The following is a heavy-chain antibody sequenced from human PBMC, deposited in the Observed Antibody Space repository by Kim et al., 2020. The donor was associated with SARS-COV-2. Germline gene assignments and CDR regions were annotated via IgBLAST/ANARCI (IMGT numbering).Heavy chain of an antibody. CDR3: ARVYGNDYSNYAYFDY. CDR2: INPSGDST. CDR1: GYTFITYY. Sequence: ASVKVSCKASGYTFITYYMHWVRQAPGQGLEWMGIINPSGDSTSYAQKFQGKVTMTSDTSTRTVYMELSSLRSEDTAVYYCARVYGNDYSNYAYFDYWGQGTLVTVSS. J-gene: IGHJ4*02. V-gene: IGHV1-46*01. D-gene: IGHD4-4*01.